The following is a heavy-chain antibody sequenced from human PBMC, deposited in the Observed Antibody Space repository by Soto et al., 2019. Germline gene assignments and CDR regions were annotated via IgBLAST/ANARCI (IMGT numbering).Heavy chain of an antibody. CDR3: ARAPGDSYYFDY. J-gene: IGHJ4*02. D-gene: IGHD2-21*02. Sequence: GGSLRLSCAASGFTFSSYAMHWVRQAPGKGLEWVAVISYDGSNKYYADSVKGRFTISRDNSKNTLYLQMNSLRAEDTAVYYCARAPGDSYYFDYWGQGTLVTVSS. V-gene: IGHV3-30-3*01. CDR1: GFTFSSYA. CDR2: ISYDGSNK.